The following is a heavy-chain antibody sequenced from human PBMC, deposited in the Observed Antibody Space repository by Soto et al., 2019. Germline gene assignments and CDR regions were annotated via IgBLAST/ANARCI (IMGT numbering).Heavy chain of an antibody. J-gene: IGHJ4*01. CDR3: TGLWFGEIYNY. CDR2: IKNKNDGGTT. Sequence: EVELVESGGGLVQPGGSLTLSCAASGFSFKNAWMNWVRQAPGKGLEWVGRIKNKNDGGTTDYAAFGKGRVTISRAASEHTLYLHMNGLKTEDTGVYFCTGLWFGEIYNYWGQGSLVTVSS. D-gene: IGHD3-10*01. V-gene: IGHV3-15*07. CDR1: GFSFKNAW.